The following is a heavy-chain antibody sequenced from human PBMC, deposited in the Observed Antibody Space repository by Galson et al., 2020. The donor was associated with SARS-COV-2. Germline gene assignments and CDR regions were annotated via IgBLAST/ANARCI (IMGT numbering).Heavy chain of an antibody. CDR2: LYTGGYT. CDR3: ARVYTSNWRYFDI. V-gene: IGHV3-66*01. CDR1: GLSVSDNY. D-gene: IGHD1-1*01. Sequence: GGSLRLSCAASGLSVSDNYMSWVRQAPGKGLEWVSVLYTGGYTYYAASVRGRFTISRDKSKNTLYLQIDSPGAEDTAIYYCARVYTSNWRYFDIWGQGTLVTVSS. J-gene: IGHJ4*02.